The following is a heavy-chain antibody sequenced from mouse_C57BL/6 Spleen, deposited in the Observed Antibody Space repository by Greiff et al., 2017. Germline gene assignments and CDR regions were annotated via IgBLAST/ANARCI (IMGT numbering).Heavy chain of an antibody. CDR1: GFTFSDYG. CDR3: ARDYYGSSDEGYYAMDY. V-gene: IGHV5-17*01. Sequence: EVQRVESGGGLVKPGGSLKLSCAASGFTFSDYGMHWVRQAPEKGLEWVAYISSGSSTIYYADTVKGRFTISRDNAKNTLFLQMTSLRSEDTAMYYCARDYYGSSDEGYYAMDYWGQGTSVTVSS. D-gene: IGHD1-1*01. J-gene: IGHJ4*01. CDR2: ISSGSSTI.